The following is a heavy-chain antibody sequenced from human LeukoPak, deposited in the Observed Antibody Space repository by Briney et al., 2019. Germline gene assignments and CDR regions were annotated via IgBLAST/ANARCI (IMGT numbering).Heavy chain of an antibody. CDR1: GGSISPYY. J-gene: IGHJ4*02. CDR3: ARSPDSSDYYFYFDY. CDR2: VDYRGTT. D-gene: IGHD3-22*01. V-gene: IGHV4-59*08. Sequence: PSETLSLTCTVSGGSISPYYWSWIRQPPGKGLEWIGYVDYRGTTNYNPSLKSRVTISVDTSKNQFSLRVTSVTAADTAVYYCARSPDSSDYYFYFDYWGQGTLVPVSS.